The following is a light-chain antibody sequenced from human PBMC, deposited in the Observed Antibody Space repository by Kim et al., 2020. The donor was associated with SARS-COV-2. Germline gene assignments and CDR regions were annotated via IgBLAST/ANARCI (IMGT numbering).Light chain of an antibody. CDR2: GKN. Sequence: SSELTQDPAVSVALGQTVRITCQGDSLRTSYASWYQQKPGQVPVLVIYGKNDRPSGIPDRFSGSSSGNTASLTITGAQAEDEADYYCNSRDSSAYHVVFGGGTQLTVL. CDR1: SLRTSY. J-gene: IGLJ2*01. CDR3: NSRDSSAYHVV. V-gene: IGLV3-19*01.